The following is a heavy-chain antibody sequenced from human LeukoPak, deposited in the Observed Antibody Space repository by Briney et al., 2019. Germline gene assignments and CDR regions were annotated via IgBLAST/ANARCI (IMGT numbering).Heavy chain of an antibody. CDR1: GGSISSYY. CDR3: ARDRSYGDYYNWFDP. CDR2: IYTSGST. D-gene: IGHD4-17*01. Sequence: SETLSLTCTVSGGSISSYYWSWIRQPAGKGLEWIGRIYTSGSTNYNPSLKSRVTMSVDTSKNQFSLKLSSVTAADTAVYYCARDRSYGDYYNWFDPWGQGTLVTVSS. J-gene: IGHJ5*02. V-gene: IGHV4-4*07.